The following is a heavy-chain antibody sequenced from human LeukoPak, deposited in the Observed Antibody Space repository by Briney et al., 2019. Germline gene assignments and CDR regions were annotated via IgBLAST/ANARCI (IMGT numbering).Heavy chain of an antibody. J-gene: IGHJ4*02. Sequence: GGSLRLSCAASGFTFSTYAMSWVRQAPGKGLEWVSTITVSGGSTYYADSVKGRFTISRDNSKNTLDLQMNSLRAEDTAVYYCAKANWGSGYWGQGTLVTVSS. CDR2: ITVSGGST. CDR1: GFTFSTYA. CDR3: AKANWGSGY. D-gene: IGHD7-27*01. V-gene: IGHV3-23*01.